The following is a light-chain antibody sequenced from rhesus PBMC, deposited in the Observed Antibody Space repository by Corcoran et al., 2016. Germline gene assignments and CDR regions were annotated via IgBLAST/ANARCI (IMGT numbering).Light chain of an antibody. V-gene: IGKV3-42*01. CDR1: QSVGNS. CDR2: GAS. Sequence: DIMMTQSPATLSLSPGERATFSCRASQSVGNSLAWYQQKPGQAPKLLLYGASSRATGIPYRFRGSGAGREFHLTITSLEPEDVGVYHCQQDYSWPLTFGGGTKVEVK. CDR3: QQDYSWPLT. J-gene: IGKJ4*01.